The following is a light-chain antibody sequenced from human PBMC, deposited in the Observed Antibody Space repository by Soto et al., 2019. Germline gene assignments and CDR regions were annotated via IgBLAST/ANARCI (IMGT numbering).Light chain of an antibody. CDR1: QSVGYR. Sequence: EIVMTQSPATLSVSPGERATLSCRASQSVGYRLAWYQQKPGQAPRLLINDASTRATGFPARFSGSGSGTEFTLTISSLQSEDFAVYYCQQYNNWPPFTFGPGTKVDIK. V-gene: IGKV3-15*01. CDR2: DAS. CDR3: QQYNNWPPFT. J-gene: IGKJ3*01.